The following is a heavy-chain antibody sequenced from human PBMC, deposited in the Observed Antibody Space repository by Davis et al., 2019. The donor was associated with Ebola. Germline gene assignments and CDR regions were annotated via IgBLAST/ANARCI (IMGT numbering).Heavy chain of an antibody. V-gene: IGHV3-30*18. CDR2: ISYDGSNK. CDR1: GFTFSSYA. Sequence: GESLKISCAASGFTFSSYAMSWVRQAPGKGLEWVAVISYDGSNKYYADSVKGRFTISRDNSKNTLYLQMNSLRAEDTAVYYCAKDGLAYCGGDCYPPDYWGQGTLVTVSS. D-gene: IGHD2-21*02. CDR3: AKDGLAYCGGDCYPPDY. J-gene: IGHJ4*02.